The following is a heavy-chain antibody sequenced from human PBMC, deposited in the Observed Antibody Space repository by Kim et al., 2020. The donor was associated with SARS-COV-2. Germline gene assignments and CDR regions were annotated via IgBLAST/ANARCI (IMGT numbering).Heavy chain of an antibody. Sequence: GGSLRLSCAASGFTFSSYAMHWVRQAPGKGLEWVAVISYDGSNKYYADSVKGRFTISRDNSKNTLYLQMNSLRAEDTAVYYCARGKGFGSGSYSDFLEFLDYWGQGTLVTVSS. CDR2: ISYDGSNK. J-gene: IGHJ4*02. CDR1: GFTFSSYA. D-gene: IGHD3-10*01. CDR3: ARGKGFGSGSYSDFLEFLDY. V-gene: IGHV3-30*04.